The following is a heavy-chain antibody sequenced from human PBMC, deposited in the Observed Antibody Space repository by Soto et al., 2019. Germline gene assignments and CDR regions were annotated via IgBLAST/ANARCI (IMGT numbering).Heavy chain of an antibody. Sequence: PGGSLRLSCAASGFTFDDYAMHWVRQAPGKGLEWVSGISWNSGSIGYADSVKGRFTISRDNAKNSLYLQMNSLRAEDTALYYCAKGSVSLLRFPPNYWGQGTLVTVSS. CDR2: ISWNSGSI. V-gene: IGHV3-9*01. J-gene: IGHJ4*02. CDR1: GFTFDDYA. D-gene: IGHD3-16*01. CDR3: AKGSVSLLRFPPNY.